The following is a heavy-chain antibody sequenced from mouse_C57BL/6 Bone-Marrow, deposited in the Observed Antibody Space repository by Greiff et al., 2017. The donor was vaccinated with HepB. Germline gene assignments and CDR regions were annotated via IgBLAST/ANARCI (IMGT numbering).Heavy chain of an antibody. CDR2: SRNKANDYTT. Sequence: EVHLVESGGGLVQSGRSLRLSCATSGFTFSDFYMEWVRQAPGKGLEWIAASRNKANDYTTEYSASVKGRFIVSRDTSQSILYLQMNALRAEDTAIYYCARDSLWGFAYWGQGTLVTVSA. CDR3: ARDSLWGFAY. CDR1: GFTFSDFY. D-gene: IGHD1-1*02. J-gene: IGHJ3*01. V-gene: IGHV7-1*01.